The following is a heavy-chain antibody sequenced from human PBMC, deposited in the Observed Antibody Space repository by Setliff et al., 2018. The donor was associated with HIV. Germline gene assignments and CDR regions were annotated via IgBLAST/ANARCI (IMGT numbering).Heavy chain of an antibody. CDR2: MMTIFSTT. J-gene: IGHJ1*01. CDR3: ARDPAPSSSASYFQH. CDR1: GYTFTKSI. Sequence: SVKVSCKASGYTFTKSIIHWVRQAPGQGLEWMGGMMTIFSTTNYARKFQGRVTITTDESTGTVYMGLSSLRSEDTAVYYCARDPAPSSSASYFQHWGQGTPVTVSS. D-gene: IGHD6-6*01. V-gene: IGHV1-69*05.